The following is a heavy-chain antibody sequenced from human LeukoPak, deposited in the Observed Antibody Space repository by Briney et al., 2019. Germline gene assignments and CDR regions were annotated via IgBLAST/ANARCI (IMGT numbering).Heavy chain of an antibody. J-gene: IGHJ4*02. V-gene: IGHV5-51*01. Sequence: GESLKISCKGSGDNFTSYWIGWVRQMPGKGPEWMGIMYPGDSDTRYSPSFQGQVTISADKSITTAYLQWSSLKASDTAMYYCARAYYGSSGFDYWGQGTLVTVSS. CDR1: GDNFTSYW. CDR3: ARAYYGSSGFDY. D-gene: IGHD3-10*01. CDR2: MYPGDSDT.